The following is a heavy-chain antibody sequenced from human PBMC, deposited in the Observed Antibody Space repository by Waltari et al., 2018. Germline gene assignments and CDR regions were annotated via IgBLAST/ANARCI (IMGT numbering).Heavy chain of an antibody. V-gene: IGHV3-48*03. CDR2: MNNGGTTI. Sequence: EVQVVESGGGLVQPGGSLSLSCAASGFTISTYEVNWVRQAPGKGMEWISYMNNGGTTIYYADSVRGRFTISRDNAKNSVYLQMNSLRAEDTAVYYCARGRGVRTQIDFWGQGTLVTVSS. D-gene: IGHD3-10*01. J-gene: IGHJ4*02. CDR3: ARGRGVRTQIDF. CDR1: GFTISTYE.